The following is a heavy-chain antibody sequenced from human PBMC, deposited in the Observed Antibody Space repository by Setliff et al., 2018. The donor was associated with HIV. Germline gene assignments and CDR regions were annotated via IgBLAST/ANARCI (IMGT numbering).Heavy chain of an antibody. D-gene: IGHD1-20*01. Sequence: GGSLRLSCAASGFTFSSYSMNWVRQAPGKGLDWVTFIQYDESIKYYGDSVRGRFTISRDNSKNTLYLQMNSLRSEDTAVYFCSKSFNSGPTNWNIDVWGTGTTVTVSS. J-gene: IGHJ6*03. V-gene: IGHV3-30*02. CDR2: IQYDESIK. CDR3: SKSFNSGPTNWNIDV. CDR1: GFTFSSYS.